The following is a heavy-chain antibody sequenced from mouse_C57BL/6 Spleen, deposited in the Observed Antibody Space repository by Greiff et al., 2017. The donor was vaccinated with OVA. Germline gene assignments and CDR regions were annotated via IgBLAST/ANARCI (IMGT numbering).Heavy chain of an antibody. D-gene: IGHD2-14*01. CDR2: INPSNGGT. J-gene: IGHJ4*01. V-gene: IGHV1-53*01. Sequence: QVQLQQPGTELVKPGASVKLSCKASGYTFTSYWMHWVKQRPGQGLEWIGNINPSNGGTKYNAKFKSKATLTVDKSSSTAYMQLSSLTSEDSAVYYCARNYGYGHGAMDYWGQGTSVTVSS. CDR1: GYTFTSYW. CDR3: ARNYGYGHGAMDY.